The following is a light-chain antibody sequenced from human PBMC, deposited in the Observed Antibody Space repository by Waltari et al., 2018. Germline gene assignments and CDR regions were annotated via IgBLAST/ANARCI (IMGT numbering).Light chain of an antibody. CDR3: SSYTTSSAPGV. CDR2: EVS. J-gene: IGLJ1*01. CDR1: ASDVGAYYF. V-gene: IGLV2-14*01. Sequence: QSALTQPASVPGSPGQSITISCSGTASDVGAYYFVSWYQQHPGKAPPLIIYEVSNRPSGISNRFSASKSGNTASLTISGLQAEDEADYYCSSYTTSSAPGVFGTGTRVTVL.